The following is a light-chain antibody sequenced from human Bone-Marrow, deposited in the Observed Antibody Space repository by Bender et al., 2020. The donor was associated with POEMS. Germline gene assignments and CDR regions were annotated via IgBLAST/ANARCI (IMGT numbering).Light chain of an antibody. CDR1: SSDIGAYHY. Sequence: QFALTQPPSAAGSPGQSVTLSCTGTSSDIGAYHYISWYQQHPGKAPKLMIYEVNKRPSGVPDRFSGSKSGNTASLTVSGLQAEDEADYYCSSYAGSKNVFGTGTKVTVL. V-gene: IGLV2-8*01. CDR3: SSYAGSKNV. CDR2: EVN. J-gene: IGLJ1*01.